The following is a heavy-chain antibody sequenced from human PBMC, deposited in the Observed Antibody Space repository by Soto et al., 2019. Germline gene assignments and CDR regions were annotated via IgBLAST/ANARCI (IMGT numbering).Heavy chain of an antibody. CDR3: AGRPTVTTNWFDP. CDR2: IYPGDSDT. J-gene: IGHJ5*02. V-gene: IGHV5-51*01. D-gene: IGHD4-4*01. Sequence: PGESLKISCKGSGYSFTSYWIGWVRQMPGKGLEWMGIIYPGDSDTRYSPSFQGQVTISADKSISTAYLQWSSLKASDTAMYYCAGRPTVTTNWFDPWGQGTLVTVSS. CDR1: GYSFTSYW.